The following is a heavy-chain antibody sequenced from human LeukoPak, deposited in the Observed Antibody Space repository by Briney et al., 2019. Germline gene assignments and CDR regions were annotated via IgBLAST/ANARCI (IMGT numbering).Heavy chain of an antibody. Sequence: PSETLSLTCTVSGGSISSSSYYWGWIRQPPGKGLEWIGEIYHSGSTNYNPSLKSRVTISVDKSKNQFSLKLSSVTAADTAVYYCARNRDGYNSFDYWGQGTLVTVSS. CDR1: GGSISSSSYY. J-gene: IGHJ4*02. CDR2: IYHSGST. CDR3: ARNRDGYNSFDY. V-gene: IGHV4-39*07. D-gene: IGHD5-24*01.